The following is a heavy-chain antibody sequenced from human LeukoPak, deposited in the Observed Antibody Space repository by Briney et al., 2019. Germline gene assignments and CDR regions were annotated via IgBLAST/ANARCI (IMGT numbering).Heavy chain of an antibody. Sequence: VASVKVSCKVSGYTLTELSMHWVRQAPGQGLEWMGWINPNSGGTNYAQKFQGRVTMTRDTSISTAYMELSRLRSDDTAVYYCASSTMIVQRFDPWGQGTLVTVSS. CDR1: GYTLTELS. CDR3: ASSTMIVQRFDP. V-gene: IGHV1-2*02. CDR2: INPNSGGT. J-gene: IGHJ5*02. D-gene: IGHD3-22*01.